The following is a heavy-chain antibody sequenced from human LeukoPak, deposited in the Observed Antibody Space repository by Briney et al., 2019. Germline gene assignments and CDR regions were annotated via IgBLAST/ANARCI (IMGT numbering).Heavy chain of an antibody. J-gene: IGHJ4*02. Sequence: PSETLSLTCTVSGGSISSYYWSWIRQPPGKGLEWIGSIYYSGSTYYNPSLKSRVTISVDTSKNQFSLKLSSVTAADTAVYYCASVGEYYYDSSTRGSFDYWGQGTLVTVSS. CDR3: ASVGEYYYDSSTRGSFDY. CDR1: GGSISSYY. D-gene: IGHD3-22*01. V-gene: IGHV4-59*05. CDR2: IYYSGST.